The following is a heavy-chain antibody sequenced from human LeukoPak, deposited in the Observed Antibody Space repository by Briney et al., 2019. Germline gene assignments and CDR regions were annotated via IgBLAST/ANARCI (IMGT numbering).Heavy chain of an antibody. CDR1: GYTFTSYY. CDR3: ARDYPDYDYVWGSHFDY. V-gene: IGHV1-46*01. CDR2: INPSGGST. Sequence: ASVKVSCKASGYTFTSYYMHWVRQAPGQGLEWMGIINPSGGSTSYAQKFQGRVTMTRDTSTSTVYMELRSLRSDDTAVYYCARDYPDYDYVWGSHFDYWGQGTLVTVSS. J-gene: IGHJ4*02. D-gene: IGHD3-16*01.